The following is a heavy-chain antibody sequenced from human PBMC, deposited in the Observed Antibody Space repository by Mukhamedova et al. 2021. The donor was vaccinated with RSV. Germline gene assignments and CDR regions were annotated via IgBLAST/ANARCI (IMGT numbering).Heavy chain of an antibody. D-gene: IGHD2-2*01. Sequence: FTISRDNSKNTLYLQMNSLRGEDTAVYYCAKDLKGWDNAAVPAAPMDFWGQGTLVTVSS. J-gene: IGHJ4*02. V-gene: IGHV3-30*02. CDR3: AKDLKGWDNAAVPAAPMDF.